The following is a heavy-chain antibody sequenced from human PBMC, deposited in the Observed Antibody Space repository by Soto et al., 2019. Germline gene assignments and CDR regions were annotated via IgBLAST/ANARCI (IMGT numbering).Heavy chain of an antibody. CDR2: IIPIFGTA. V-gene: IGHV1-69*12. D-gene: IGHD3-22*01. J-gene: IGHJ6*02. CDR3: ARPSGYYYVGDYYYGMDV. CDR1: GGTFSSYA. Sequence: QVQLVQSGAEVKKPGSSVKVSCKASGGTFSSYAISWVRQAPGQGLEWMGGIIPIFGTANYAQKFQGRVTITADESTSTAYMELSSLRSEDKAVYYCARPSGYYYVGDYYYGMDVWGQGTTVTVSS.